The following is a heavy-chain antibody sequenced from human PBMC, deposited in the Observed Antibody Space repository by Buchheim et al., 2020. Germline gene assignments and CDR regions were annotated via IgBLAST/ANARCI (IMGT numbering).Heavy chain of an antibody. J-gene: IGHJ4*02. CDR2: IYYSGCT. Sequence: QVQLQESGPGLVKPSETLSLTCTVSGGSISSYYWSWIRQPPGKGLEWIGYIYYSGCTNYNPSLKSRVHISVDTSKNKFSLNMSSVTAADTAVYYCARQERMITFGGVIATRFDYWGQGTL. CDR1: GGSISSYY. CDR3: ARQERMITFGGVIATRFDY. V-gene: IGHV4-59*08. D-gene: IGHD3-16*02.